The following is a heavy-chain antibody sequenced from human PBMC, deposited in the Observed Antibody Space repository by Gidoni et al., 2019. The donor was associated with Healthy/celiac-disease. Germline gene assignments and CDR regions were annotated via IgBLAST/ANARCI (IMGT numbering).Heavy chain of an antibody. V-gene: IGHV4-34*01. CDR3: ARGPTLMVRGGFDY. D-gene: IGHD3-10*01. CDR2: INHSGST. J-gene: IGHJ4*02. Sequence: QVQLQQWGAGLLKPSETLSLTCAVYGGSFSGYYWSWIRQPPGKGLEWIGEINHSGSTNYNPSLKSRVTISVDTSKNQFSLKLSSVTAADTAVYYCARGPTLMVRGGFDYWGQGTLVTVSS. CDR1: GGSFSGYY.